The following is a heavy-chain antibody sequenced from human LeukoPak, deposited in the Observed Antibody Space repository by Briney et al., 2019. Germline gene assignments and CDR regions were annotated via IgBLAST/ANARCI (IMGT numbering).Heavy chain of an antibody. CDR3: AKDTISQWLVLSYFDY. D-gene: IGHD6-19*01. V-gene: IGHV3-43*02. Sequence: GGSLRLSCAASGFTFDDYAMHWVRQAPGKGLEWVSLISGDGGSTYYADSVKGRFTISRDNSKNSLYLQINSLRTEDTALYYCAKDTISQWLVLSYFDYWGQGTLVTASS. CDR2: ISGDGGST. CDR1: GFTFDDYA. J-gene: IGHJ4*02.